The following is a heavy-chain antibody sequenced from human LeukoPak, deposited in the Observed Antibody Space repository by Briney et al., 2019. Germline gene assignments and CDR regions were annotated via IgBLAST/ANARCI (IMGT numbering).Heavy chain of an antibody. D-gene: IGHD3-22*01. J-gene: IGHJ4*02. CDR2: ISSRSSYI. CDR1: GFTLSSYA. Sequence: GGSLRLSCAASGFTLSSYAMSWVRQAPGKGLEWVSSISSRSSYIYYADSVKGRFTISRDNAKNSLYLQMNSLRAEDTAVYYCARHVVAVGFDYWGQGTLVTVSS. V-gene: IGHV3-21*01. CDR3: ARHVVAVGFDY.